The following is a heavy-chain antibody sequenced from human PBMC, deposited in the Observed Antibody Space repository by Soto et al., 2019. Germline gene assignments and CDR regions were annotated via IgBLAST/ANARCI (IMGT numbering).Heavy chain of an antibody. J-gene: IGHJ4*02. Sequence: QVQLVESGGGVVQPGRSLRLSCAASGFTFSSHAMHWVRQAPGKGLEWVAVIWYDGSKKYYADSVKGRFTVARDDSKTTLALQMSRLSVEDAAVYYCARDPGYSGFDFDYWGQGTLVTVS. V-gene: IGHV3-33*01. D-gene: IGHD5-12*01. CDR1: GFTFSSHA. CDR2: IWYDGSKK. CDR3: ARDPGYSGFDFDY.